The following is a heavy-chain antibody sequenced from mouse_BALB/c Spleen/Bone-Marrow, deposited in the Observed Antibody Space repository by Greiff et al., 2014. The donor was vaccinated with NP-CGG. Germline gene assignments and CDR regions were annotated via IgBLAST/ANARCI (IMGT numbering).Heavy chain of an antibody. Sequence: VQLQQSGAELVRPGPSVKVSCKASGYAFTTYLIEWVKQRPGQGLEWIGVINPGSGDTHYNEKFKDKATLTADKSSSTAYMQLSSLTSDDSAVYFCARKANGLLTYWGQGTLVTVSA. CDR2: INPGSGDT. CDR1: GYAFTTYL. V-gene: IGHV1-54*01. J-gene: IGHJ3*01. CDR3: ARKANGLLTY.